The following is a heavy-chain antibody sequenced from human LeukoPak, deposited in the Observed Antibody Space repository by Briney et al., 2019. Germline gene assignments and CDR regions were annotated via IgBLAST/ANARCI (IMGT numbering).Heavy chain of an antibody. CDR3: ASWRSFSYDMNGYLDY. J-gene: IGHJ4*02. CDR1: GFAFSSRG. Sequence: GRSLRLSCAASGFAFSSRGMHWVRQAPGKGLEWVTLISFDGSYQYYADSVKGRFTISRDNSKNILYLEMNRLRVDNTAVYYCASWRSFSYDMNGYLDYWGQGTLVTVSS. V-gene: IGHV3-30*03. CDR2: ISFDGSYQ. D-gene: IGHD3-22*01.